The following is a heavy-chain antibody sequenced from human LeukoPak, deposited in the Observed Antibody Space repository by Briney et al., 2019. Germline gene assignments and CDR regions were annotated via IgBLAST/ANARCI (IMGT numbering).Heavy chain of an antibody. CDR2: IYTSGST. V-gene: IGHV4-61*02. D-gene: IGHD1-26*01. Sequence: SETLSLTCTVSGGSISGGSYYWSWIRQPAGKGLEWIGRIYTSGSTNYNPSLRSRVTISVDTSKNQFSLKLTSVTVADTAVYYCARGIVDMATSFGYWGQGTLVTVSS. CDR3: ARGIVDMATSFGY. CDR1: GGSISGGSYY. J-gene: IGHJ4*02.